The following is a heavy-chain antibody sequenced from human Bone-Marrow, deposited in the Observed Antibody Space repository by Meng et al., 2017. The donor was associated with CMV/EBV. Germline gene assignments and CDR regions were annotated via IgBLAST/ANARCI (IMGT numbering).Heavy chain of an antibody. CDR3: AINPFYYGSGSDY. CDR1: GFTFSSYG. V-gene: IGHV3-33*08. D-gene: IGHD3-10*01. CDR2: IWYDGSNK. Sequence: SGFTFSSYGMHWVRQAPGKGLEWVAVIWYDGSNKYYADSVKGRFTISRDNSKNTLYLQMNSLRAEDTAVYYCAINPFYYGSGSDYWGQGTLVTVSS. J-gene: IGHJ4*02.